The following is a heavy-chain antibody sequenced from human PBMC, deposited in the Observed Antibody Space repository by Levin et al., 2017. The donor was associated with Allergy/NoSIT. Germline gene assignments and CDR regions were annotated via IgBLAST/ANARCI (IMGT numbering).Heavy chain of an antibody. V-gene: IGHV5-10-1*01. D-gene: IGHD6-19*01. CDR3: ARHRTAYSSGWYGY. CDR1: GYNFSSFW. Sequence: KVSCEGSGYNFSSFWISWVRQMPEKGLEWMGTIQASDSYTNYSPSFRGHVTISADKSISTAYLQWSSLKASDSAMYYCARHRTAYSSGWYGYWGQGTLVTVSS. J-gene: IGHJ4*02. CDR2: IQASDSYT.